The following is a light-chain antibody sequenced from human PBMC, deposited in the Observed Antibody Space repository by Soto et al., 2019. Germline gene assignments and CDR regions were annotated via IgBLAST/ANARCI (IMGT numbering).Light chain of an antibody. CDR1: ASISNY. Sequence: IRMTQSPSSLSASVGDRFAVTCRASASISNYLNWYQQTPWKAPNLLIYAASILQSGVPSRFSGSGSGTDFTLTISSLQPEDFATYYCQQSYITPWTFGQGTKVDNK. V-gene: IGKV1-39*01. J-gene: IGKJ1*01. CDR3: QQSYITPWT. CDR2: AAS.